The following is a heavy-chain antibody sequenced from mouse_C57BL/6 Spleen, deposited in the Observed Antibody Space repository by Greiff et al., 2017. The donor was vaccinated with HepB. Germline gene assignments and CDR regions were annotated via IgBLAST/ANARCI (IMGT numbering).Heavy chain of an antibody. CDR1: GYTFTSYW. J-gene: IGHJ2*01. D-gene: IGHD1-1*01. V-gene: IGHV1-59*01. CDR2: IDPSDSYT. CDR3: VYGSSLDY. Sequence: VQLQQPGAELVRPGTSVKLSCKASGYTFTSYWMHWVKQRPGQGLEWIGVIDPSDSYTNYNQKFKGKATLTVDTSSSTAYMQLSSLTSEDSAVYYCVYGSSLDYWGQGTTLTVSS.